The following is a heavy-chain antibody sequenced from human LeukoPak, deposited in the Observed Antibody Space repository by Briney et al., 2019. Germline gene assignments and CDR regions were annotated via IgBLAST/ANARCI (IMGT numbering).Heavy chain of an antibody. CDR3: ARVPYGILAVVPAAIRYDWFDP. CDR1: GFTFSTYV. D-gene: IGHD2-2*02. V-gene: IGHV3-23*01. CDR2: ITTSGGTT. J-gene: IGHJ5*02. Sequence: GGSLRLSCAASGFTFSTYVMAWVRQPPGRGLEWVSGITTSGGTTYYADSVKGRFTISRDNSKNTLYLQMNSLRAEDTAVYYCARVPYGILAVVPAAIRYDWFDPWGQGTLVTVSS.